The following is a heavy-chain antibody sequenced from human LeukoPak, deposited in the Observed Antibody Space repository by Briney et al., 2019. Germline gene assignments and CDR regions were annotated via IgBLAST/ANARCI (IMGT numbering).Heavy chain of an antibody. CDR2: INPSGGST. D-gene: IGHD6-19*01. Sequence: GASVKVSCKASGYTFTSYYMHWVRQAPGQGLEWMGIINPSGGSTSYAQKFQGRVTMTSDTSLSTAYMELNRLTSDDTAVYYCARGASSGYSYWGQGTLVTVSS. V-gene: IGHV1-46*01. CDR1: GYTFTSYY. CDR3: ARGASSGYSY. J-gene: IGHJ4*02.